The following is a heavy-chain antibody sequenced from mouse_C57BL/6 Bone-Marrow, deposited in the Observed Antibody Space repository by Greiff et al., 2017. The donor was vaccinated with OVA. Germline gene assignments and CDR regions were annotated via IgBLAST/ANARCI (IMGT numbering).Heavy chain of an antibody. CDR2: IHPNSGST. CDR1: GYTFTSYW. CDR3: ARPRDGYHVLMDY. Sequence: QVQLQQSGAELVKPGASVKLSCKASGYTFTSYWMHWVKQRPGQGLEWIGMIHPNSGSTNYNEKFKSKATLTVDKSSSTAYMQLSSLTSEDSAVYYCARPRDGYHVLMDYWGQGTSVTVSS. J-gene: IGHJ4*01. V-gene: IGHV1-64*01. D-gene: IGHD2-3*01.